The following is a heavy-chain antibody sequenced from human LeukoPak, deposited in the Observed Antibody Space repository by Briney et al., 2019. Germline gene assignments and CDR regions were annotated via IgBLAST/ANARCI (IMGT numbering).Heavy chain of an antibody. CDR1: GFTFSSFP. V-gene: IGHV3-23*01. J-gene: IGHJ4*02. CDR2: ISETGAGT. D-gene: IGHD2-8*01. Sequence: GGSLRLSCGASGFTFSSFPMSWVRQAPGKVLEWVSSISETGAGTYYADSVKGRFTISRDNSKNTLHLQLKSLRAEDAAVYYCAKMYGPSEDWGQGTLVTVSS. CDR3: AKMYGPSED.